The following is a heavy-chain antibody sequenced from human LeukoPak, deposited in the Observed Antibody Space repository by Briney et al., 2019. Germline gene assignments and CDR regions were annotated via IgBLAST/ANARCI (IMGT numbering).Heavy chain of an antibody. CDR2: ISGSGGST. D-gene: IGHD3-9*01. CDR3: AKTYYDILSYFDY. V-gene: IGHV3-23*01. J-gene: IGHJ4*02. Sequence: QPGGSLRLSCAASGFTFSSYWVTWIRQAPGKGLEWVSAISGSGGSTYYADSVKGRFTISRDNSKNTLYLQMNSLRAEDTAVYYCAKTYYDILSYFDYWGQGALVTVSS. CDR1: GFTFSSYW.